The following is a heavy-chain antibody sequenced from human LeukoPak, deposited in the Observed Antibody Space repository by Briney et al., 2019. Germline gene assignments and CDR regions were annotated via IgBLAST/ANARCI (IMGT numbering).Heavy chain of an antibody. J-gene: IGHJ5*02. CDR1: GYMFTSHG. D-gene: IGHD5-24*01. CDR3: ARDNSVRDEAWWFNP. CDR2: IIPIFGTA. V-gene: IGHV1-69*06. Sequence: ASVKVSCKSSGYMFTSHGIHWLRQAPGQGLEWMGGIIPIFGTANYAQKFQGRVTITADKSTSTAYMELSSLRSEDTAVYYCARDNSVRDEAWWFNPWSQGTLVTVSS.